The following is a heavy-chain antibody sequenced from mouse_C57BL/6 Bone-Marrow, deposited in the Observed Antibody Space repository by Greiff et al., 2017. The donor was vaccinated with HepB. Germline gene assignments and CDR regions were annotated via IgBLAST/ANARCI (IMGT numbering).Heavy chain of an antibody. Sequence: EVMLVESGGDLVKPGGSLKLSCAASGFTFSSYGMSWVRQTPDKRLEWVATISSGGSYTYYPDSVKGRFTISRDNAKNTLYLQMSSLKSEDTAMYYCAREGTTVVATKAYWGQGTLVTVSA. D-gene: IGHD1-1*01. V-gene: IGHV5-6*01. CDR2: ISSGGSYT. J-gene: IGHJ3*01. CDR1: GFTFSSYG. CDR3: AREGTTVVATKAY.